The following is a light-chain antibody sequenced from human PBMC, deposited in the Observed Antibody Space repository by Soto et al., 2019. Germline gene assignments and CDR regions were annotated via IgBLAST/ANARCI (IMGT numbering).Light chain of an antibody. J-gene: IGLJ3*02. Sequence: NFMLTQPHSVSASPGKTVTISCTRSSGSIARNYVQWYQQRPGSSPTTVIYEDNQRPSGVPDRFSASIDSSSNSASLTISGLQTEDEADYYCHYYDSNNHGVFGGGTKLTVL. CDR3: HYYDSNNHGV. CDR1: SGSIARNY. V-gene: IGLV6-57*01. CDR2: EDN.